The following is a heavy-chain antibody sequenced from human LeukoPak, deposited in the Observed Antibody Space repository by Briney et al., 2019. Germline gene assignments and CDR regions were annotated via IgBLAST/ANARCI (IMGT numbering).Heavy chain of an antibody. Sequence: QTGGSLRLSCAASGFTFSSYEMNWVRQAPGKGLEWISYISSTGSTIYYADSMQGRFTISRDNAKNSLFLQMNSLRAEDTAVYYCAKDRYGSAFDYWGQGTLVTVSS. D-gene: IGHD1-26*01. V-gene: IGHV3-48*03. CDR1: GFTFSSYE. J-gene: IGHJ4*02. CDR2: ISSTGSTI. CDR3: AKDRYGSAFDY.